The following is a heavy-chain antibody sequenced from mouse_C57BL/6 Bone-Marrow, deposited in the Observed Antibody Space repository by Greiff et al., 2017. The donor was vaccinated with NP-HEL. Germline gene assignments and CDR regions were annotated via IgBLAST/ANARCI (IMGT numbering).Heavy chain of an antibody. CDR3: ARRVVYYHYAMDY. J-gene: IGHJ4*01. Sequence: QVQLKESGPGILQSSQTLSLTCSFSGFSLSTSGMGVSWIRQPSGKGLEWLAHIYWDDDKRYNPSLKSRLTISKDTSRNQVFLKITSVDTADTATYYCARRVVYYHYAMDYWGQGTSVTVSS. CDR1: GFSLSTSGMG. D-gene: IGHD1-1*01. CDR2: IYWDDDK. V-gene: IGHV8-12*01.